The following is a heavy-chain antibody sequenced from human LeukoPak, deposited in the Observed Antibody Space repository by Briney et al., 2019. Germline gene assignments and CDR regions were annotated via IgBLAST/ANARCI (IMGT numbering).Heavy chain of an antibody. D-gene: IGHD3-9*01. Sequence: AGSLRLSCAASGFTFSSYSMNWVRQAPGKGLEWVSSIITSSSYIYYADSVKGRFTISRDNAKNSLYLQMNSLRAEDTAVYYCARGSIKELRYFEHFDYWGQGTLVTVSS. CDR3: ARGSIKELRYFEHFDY. CDR2: IITSSSYI. J-gene: IGHJ4*02. CDR1: GFTFSSYS. V-gene: IGHV3-21*01.